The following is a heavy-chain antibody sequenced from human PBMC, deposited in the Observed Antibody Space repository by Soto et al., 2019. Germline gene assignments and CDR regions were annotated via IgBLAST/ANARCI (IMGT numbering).Heavy chain of an antibody. CDR2: ISYSGTT. CDR3: VRHPAYCSGGSCSSLSGSEVRFDT. D-gene: IGHD2-15*01. V-gene: IGHV4-39*01. CDR1: GASISSGTYY. J-gene: IGHJ5*02. Sequence: PSETLSLTCLVSGASISSGTYYRGWIRQPPGKVPEWIASISYSGTTYYTPFLKSRVTITADTSGNQFSLTLNSVTAADTAVYYCVRHPAYCSGGSCSSLSGSEVRFDTWGQGTLVTVSS.